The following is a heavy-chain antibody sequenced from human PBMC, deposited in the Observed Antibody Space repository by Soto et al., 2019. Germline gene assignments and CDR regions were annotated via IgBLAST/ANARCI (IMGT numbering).Heavy chain of an antibody. Sequence: GGSMGLASASSWFTFISYAMSWVRQAPGKGLEWVSAISCSGGSTYYADSVKGRFTISRDNSKNTLYLQMNSLRAEDTAVYYCAKGATTYYDILTGPYYYYGMDVWGQGTTVNVSS. J-gene: IGHJ6*02. CDR3: AKGATTYYDILTGPYYYYGMDV. CDR1: WFTFISYA. D-gene: IGHD3-9*01. CDR2: ISCSGGST. V-gene: IGHV3-23*01.